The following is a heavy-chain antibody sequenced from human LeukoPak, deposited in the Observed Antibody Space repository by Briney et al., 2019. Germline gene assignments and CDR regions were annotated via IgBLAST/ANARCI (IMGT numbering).Heavy chain of an antibody. CDR3: ARFSGLGSNWGRDY. V-gene: IGHV3-7*05. D-gene: IGHD7-27*01. CDR1: GFTFSSCW. CDR2: IKQGGSET. J-gene: IGHJ4*02. Sequence: GGSLRLSCAASGFTFSSCWMCWVRQIPGKGLEWVANIKQGGSETHYVDSVKGRFTISRDNSKNPLFLQMNSLRAEDTAVYYCARFSGLGSNWGRDYWGQGTLVTVSS.